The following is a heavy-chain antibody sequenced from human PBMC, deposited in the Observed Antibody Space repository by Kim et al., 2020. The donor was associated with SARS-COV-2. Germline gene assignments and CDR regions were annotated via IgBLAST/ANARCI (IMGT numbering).Heavy chain of an antibody. D-gene: IGHD3-10*01. V-gene: IGHV3-15*01. J-gene: IGHJ4*02. CDR3: TTGGTMFRGVIPPFYFDY. Sequence: KGKFTNSRDDSKNTLYLQMNSLKTEDTAVYYCTTGGTMFRGVIPPFYFDYWGQGTLVTVSS.